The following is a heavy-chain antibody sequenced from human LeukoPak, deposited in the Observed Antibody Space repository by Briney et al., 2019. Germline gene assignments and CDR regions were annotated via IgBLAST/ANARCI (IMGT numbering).Heavy chain of an antibody. V-gene: IGHV1-69*04. D-gene: IGHD2-2*01. CDR2: IIPILGIA. Sequence: GASVKVSCKASGGTFSSYAITWVRQAPGQGLEWMGRIIPILGIATYAQNFQGRVTITVDKSTSTAYMELSSLRSEDTAVYYCARDLVVSCSSTSCSVAPSDFWGQGTLVTVSS. CDR1: GGTFSSYA. CDR3: ARDLVVSCSSTSCSVAPSDF. J-gene: IGHJ4*02.